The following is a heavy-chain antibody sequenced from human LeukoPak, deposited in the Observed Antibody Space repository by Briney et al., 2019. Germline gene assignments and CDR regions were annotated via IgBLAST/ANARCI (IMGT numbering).Heavy chain of an antibody. Sequence: PSETLSLTCTVSGGSISSGSYYWRWIRQPAGKGLEWIGRIYTSGSTNYNPSLKSRVTISVDTSKNQFSLQLNSVTPEDTAVYYCARAFLSSGSYYYYYYMDVWGKGTTVTVSS. CDR1: GGSISSGSYY. CDR3: ARAFLSSGSYYYYYYMDV. D-gene: IGHD1-26*01. V-gene: IGHV4-61*02. CDR2: IYTSGST. J-gene: IGHJ6*03.